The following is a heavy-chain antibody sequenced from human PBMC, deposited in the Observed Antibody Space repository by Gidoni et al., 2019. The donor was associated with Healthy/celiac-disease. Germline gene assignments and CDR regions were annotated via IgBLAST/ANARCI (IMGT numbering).Heavy chain of an antibody. CDR1: GFTLSSYS. D-gene: IGHD6-19*01. V-gene: IGHV3-21*01. J-gene: IGHJ4*02. CDR3: ARRKAPIAVAGGFDY. CDR2: ISSSGSTI. Sequence: EVQLVESGGGLVKPGGSLRLSCAASGFTLSSYSMNWVRQAPGKGLEWVSSISSSGSTIYYADSVKGRFTISRDNAKNSLYLQMNSLRAEDTAVYYCARRKAPIAVAGGFDYWGQGTLVTVSS.